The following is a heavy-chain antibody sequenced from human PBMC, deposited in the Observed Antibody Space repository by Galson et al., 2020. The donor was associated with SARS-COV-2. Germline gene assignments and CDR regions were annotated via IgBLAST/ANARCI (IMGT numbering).Heavy chain of an antibody. CDR3: AKDRRGYTGVSY. D-gene: IGHD5-12*01. CDR2: ISGSGGST. V-gene: IGHV3-23*01. Sequence: GESLKISCAASGFTFSSYAMSWVRQAPGKGLEWVSAISGSGGSTYYADSVKGRFTISRDNSKNTLYLQMTSLRAEDTAVYYCAKDRRGYTGVSYWGQGTLVTVSS. J-gene: IGHJ4*02. CDR1: GFTFSSYA.